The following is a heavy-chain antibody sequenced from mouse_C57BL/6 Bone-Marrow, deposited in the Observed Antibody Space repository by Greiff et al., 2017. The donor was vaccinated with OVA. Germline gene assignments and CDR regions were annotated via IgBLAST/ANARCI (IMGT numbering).Heavy chain of an antibody. CDR1: GFTFNTYA. Sequence: EVLLVESGGGLVQPKGSLKLSCAASGFTFNTYAMHWVRQAPGKGLEWVARIRSKSSNYATNYAGSVKDRFTISRDDSQSKLYLQMNNLKTEDTAMYYGVREGTGYFDYWGQGTTLTVSS. J-gene: IGHJ2*01. V-gene: IGHV10-3*01. CDR3: VREGTGYFDY. CDR2: IRSKSSNYAT.